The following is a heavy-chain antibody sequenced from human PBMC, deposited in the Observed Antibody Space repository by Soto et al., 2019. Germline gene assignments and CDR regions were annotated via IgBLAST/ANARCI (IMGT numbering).Heavy chain of an antibody. V-gene: IGHV1-3*01. Sequence: ASVKVSCKASGYTFTSYAMHWVRQAPGQRLEWMGWINAGSGNTKYSQKFQGRVTITRDTSTSTAYMELSSLRSEDTAVYYCAANLAVAGTDYWGQGTPVTVSS. J-gene: IGHJ4*02. CDR2: INAGSGNT. D-gene: IGHD6-19*01. CDR3: AANLAVAGTDY. CDR1: GYTFTSYA.